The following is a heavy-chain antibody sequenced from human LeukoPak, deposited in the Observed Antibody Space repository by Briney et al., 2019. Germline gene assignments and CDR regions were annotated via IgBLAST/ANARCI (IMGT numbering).Heavy chain of an antibody. CDR2: IYHSGST. D-gene: IGHD3-22*01. CDR3: ARSGWDYYDSSGPRSWFDP. J-gene: IGHJ5*02. V-gene: IGHV4-30-2*01. Sequence: SETLSLTCAVSGGSISSGGYSWSWIRQPPGKGLEWIGYIYHSGSTYYNPSLKSRVTISEDRSKNQFSLKLSSVTAADTAVYYCARSGWDYYDSSGPRSWFDPWGQGTLVTVSS. CDR1: GGSISSGGYS.